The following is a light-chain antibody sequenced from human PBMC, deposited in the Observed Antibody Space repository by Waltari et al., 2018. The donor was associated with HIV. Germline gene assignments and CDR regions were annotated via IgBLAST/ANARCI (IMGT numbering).Light chain of an antibody. Sequence: QSELTQPPSVSAAPGQRVTISCTGSSSNIGAGYDVPWYQQFPGTAPKLLIYGSTNRPSGVPDRFSGSKSGTSASLAITGLQAEDEADYYCQSYDNSLGVVFGGGTKLTVL. CDR2: GST. CDR3: QSYDNSLGVV. CDR1: SSNIGAGYD. J-gene: IGLJ2*01. V-gene: IGLV1-40*01.